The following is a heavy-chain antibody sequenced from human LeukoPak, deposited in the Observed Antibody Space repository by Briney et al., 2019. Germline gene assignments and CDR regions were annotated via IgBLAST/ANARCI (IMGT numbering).Heavy chain of an antibody. CDR3: ARAGGEGYCSSTSCYTADY. D-gene: IGHD2-2*02. CDR1: GGSISSGGYY. CDR2: IYHSGST. J-gene: IGHJ4*02. Sequence: SETLSLTCTVSGGSISSGGYYWSWIRQPPGKGLEWIGYIYHSGSTYYNPSLKSRVTISVDRSKNQFSLKLSSVTAADTAVYYCARAGGEGYCSSTSCYTADYWGQGTLVTVSS. V-gene: IGHV4-30-2*01.